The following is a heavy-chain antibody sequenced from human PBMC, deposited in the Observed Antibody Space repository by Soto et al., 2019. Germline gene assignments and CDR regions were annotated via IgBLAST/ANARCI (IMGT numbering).Heavy chain of an antibody. CDR1: GGSFSGYY. CDR3: ARGPYDFWSGSLLRYYYGMDV. Sequence: WETLSLTCAVYGGSFSGYYWSWIRQPPGKGLEWIGEINHSGSTNYNPSLKSRVTISVDTSKNQFSLKLSSVTAADTAVYYCARGPYDFWSGSLLRYYYGMDVWGQGTTVTVSS. CDR2: INHSGST. V-gene: IGHV4-34*01. D-gene: IGHD3-3*01. J-gene: IGHJ6*02.